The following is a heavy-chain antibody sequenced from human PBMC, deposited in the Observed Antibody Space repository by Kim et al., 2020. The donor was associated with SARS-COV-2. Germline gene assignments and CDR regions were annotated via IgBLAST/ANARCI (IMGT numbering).Heavy chain of an antibody. CDR2: ISAYNGNT. J-gene: IGHJ4*02. V-gene: IGHV1-18*04. D-gene: IGHD3-22*01. Sequence: ASVKVSCKASGYTFTSYGISWVRQAPGQGLEWMGWISAYNGNTNYAQKLQGRVTMTTDTSTSTAYMELRSLRSDDTAVYYCAREGDYLYYYDSSGYYSYWVQGTLVIVSS. CDR1: GYTFTSYG. CDR3: AREGDYLYYYDSSGYYSY.